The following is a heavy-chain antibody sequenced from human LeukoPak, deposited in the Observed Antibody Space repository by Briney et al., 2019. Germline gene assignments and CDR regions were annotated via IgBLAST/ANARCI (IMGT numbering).Heavy chain of an antibody. CDR2: MNPNSGNT. CDR1: GYTFTSYD. D-gene: IGHD4-11*01. CDR3: ARGLLGFMRSDYSNYWDNWFDP. J-gene: IGHJ5*02. Sequence: ASVKVSCKASGYTFTSYDINWVRQATGQGLEWMGWMNPNSGNTAYAQKFQGRVTITRNTSISTAYMELSSLRFEDTAVYYCARGLLGFMRSDYSNYWDNWFDPWGQGTLVTVSS. V-gene: IGHV1-8*01.